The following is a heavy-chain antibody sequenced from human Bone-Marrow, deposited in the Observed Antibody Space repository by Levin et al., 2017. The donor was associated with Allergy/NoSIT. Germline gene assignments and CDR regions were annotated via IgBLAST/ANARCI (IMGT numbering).Heavy chain of an antibody. D-gene: IGHD3-10*01. CDR2: IYSSGNT. J-gene: IGHJ4*02. CDR3: ARDLSGTYFTFDS. CDR1: GGSISSYF. V-gene: IGHV4-59*01. Sequence: GSLRLSCTVSGGSISSYFLSWIRQPPGKGLEWIGYIYSSGNTKYNPSLKNRVTISIDTSKNQVSLRLDSVTAADTAVYYCARDLSGTYFTFDSWGQGTRVTGSS.